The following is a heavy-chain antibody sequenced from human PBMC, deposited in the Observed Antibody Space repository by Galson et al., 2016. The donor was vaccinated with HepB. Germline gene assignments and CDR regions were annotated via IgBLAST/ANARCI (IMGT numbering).Heavy chain of an antibody. J-gene: IGHJ4*02. V-gene: IGHV4-59*01. Sequence: ETLSLSCTVSGGSISDYYCSWIRQSPGKGLACIGHIYNSGNNKYNPSLESRVTISVDTSKNHFFLAVNSVTAADTAIYYCSATTTGWHAWWGQGNLVTVSS. CDR3: SATTTGWHAW. D-gene: IGHD6-19*01. CDR1: GGSISDYY. CDR2: IYNSGNN.